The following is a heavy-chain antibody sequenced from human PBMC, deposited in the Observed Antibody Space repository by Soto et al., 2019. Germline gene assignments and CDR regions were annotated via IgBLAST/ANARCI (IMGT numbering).Heavy chain of an antibody. D-gene: IGHD1-7*01. CDR2: INHSGST. CDR1: GGSFSGYY. J-gene: IGHJ4*02. CDR3: ARGGKLELRLFLAQHYYFDY. V-gene: IGHV4-34*01. Sequence: SETLSLTCAVYGGSFSGYYWSWIRQPPGKGLEWIGEINHSGSTNYNPSLKSRVTISVDTSKNQFSLKLSSVTAADTAVYYCARGGKLELRLFLAQHYYFDYWGQGTLVTVSS.